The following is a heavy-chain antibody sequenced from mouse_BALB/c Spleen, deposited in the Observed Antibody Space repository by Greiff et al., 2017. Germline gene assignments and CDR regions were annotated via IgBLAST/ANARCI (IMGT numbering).Heavy chain of an antibody. CDR1: GFTFSSFG. CDR2: ISSGSSTI. V-gene: IGHV5-17*02. D-gene: IGHD1-1*01. J-gene: IGHJ4*01. Sequence: EVMLVESGGGLVQPGGSRKLSCAASGFTFSSFGMHWVRQAPEKGLEWVAYISSGSSTIYYADTVKGRFTISRDNPKNTLFLQMTSIRSEDTAMYYCARSYGSSAYYAMDYWGQGTSVTVSS. CDR3: ARSYGSSAYYAMDY.